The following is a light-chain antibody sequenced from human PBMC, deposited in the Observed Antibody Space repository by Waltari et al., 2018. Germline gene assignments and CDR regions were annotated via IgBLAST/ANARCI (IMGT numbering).Light chain of an antibody. Sequence: DVVMTQSPLSLPVTLGQPASISCRSSQSLVYSDGNTYLNWFQQRPGQSPRRPISKVSNRDSGVPDRFSGSGSGTDFTLTISSLQTEDVAVYYCHQYHVPPLTFGQGTRLEIK. CDR1: QSLVYSDGNTY. V-gene: IGKV2-30*01. J-gene: IGKJ5*01. CDR2: KVS. CDR3: HQYHVPPLT.